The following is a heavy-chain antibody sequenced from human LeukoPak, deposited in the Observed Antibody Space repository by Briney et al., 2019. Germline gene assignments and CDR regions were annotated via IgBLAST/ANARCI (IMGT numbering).Heavy chain of an antibody. Sequence: PGGSLRLSCAASGFTFDDYAMHWVRQAPGKGLEWVSLISGDGGSTYYADSVKGRFAISRDNSKNSLYLQMNSLSTEDTALYYCAKGGSGWSYYFDFWGQGTLVTVSS. CDR1: GFTFDDYA. J-gene: IGHJ4*02. CDR3: AKGGSGWSYYFDF. D-gene: IGHD6-19*01. CDR2: ISGDGGST. V-gene: IGHV3-43*02.